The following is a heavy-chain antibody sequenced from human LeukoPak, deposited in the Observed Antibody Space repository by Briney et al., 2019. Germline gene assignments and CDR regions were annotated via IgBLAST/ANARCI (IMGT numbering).Heavy chain of an antibody. CDR2: ISSSGGTT. CDR1: GFSFSIYE. D-gene: IGHD6-19*01. CDR3: ATLSVASSDVDH. J-gene: IGHJ5*02. Sequence: GGSLRLSCAVSGFSFSIYEMHWVRQAPGKGLEWVSSISSSGGTTHHADSVKGRFTLSRDNAQNSLYLQMSNLRADDTAVYYCATLSVASSDVDHWGQGTLVTVSS. V-gene: IGHV3-48*03.